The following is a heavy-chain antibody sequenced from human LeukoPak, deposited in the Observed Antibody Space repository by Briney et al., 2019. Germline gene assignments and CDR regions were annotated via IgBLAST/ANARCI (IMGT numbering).Heavy chain of an antibody. J-gene: IGHJ6*04. V-gene: IGHV6-1*01. Sequence: SQTLSLTCALSGDSVSSNSAAWNWIRQSPSRGLEWLGRTYYRSKWYSDYAASVKSRITINPDTSKNQFSLQLNSVTPEDTAVYYCARGSWLVVGYYYYYGMDVWGKGTTVTVSS. CDR1: GDSVSSNSAA. CDR2: TYYRSKWYS. CDR3: ARGSWLVVGYYYYYGMDV. D-gene: IGHD6-19*01.